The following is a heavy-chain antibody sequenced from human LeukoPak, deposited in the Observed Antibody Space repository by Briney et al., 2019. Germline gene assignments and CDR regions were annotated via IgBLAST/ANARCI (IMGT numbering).Heavy chain of an antibody. CDR2: ISSSGSSK. J-gene: IGHJ4*02. V-gene: IGHV3-48*03. CDR1: GFTFSSYE. Sequence: GGSLRLSCAASGFTFSSYEMNWVRQAPGKGLEWVSYISSSGSSKYYADPVKGRFTISRDNAKNSLYLQMNSLRAEDTAVYYCARGDYGDYWGQGTLVTVSS. CDR3: ARGDYGDY.